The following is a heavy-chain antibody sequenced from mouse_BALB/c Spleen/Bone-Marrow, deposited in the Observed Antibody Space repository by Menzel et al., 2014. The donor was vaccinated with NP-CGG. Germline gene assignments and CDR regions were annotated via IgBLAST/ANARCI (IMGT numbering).Heavy chain of an antibody. CDR1: GFNIKDTY. J-gene: IGHJ4*01. CDR3: ARRGYFGNYYYAMDY. CDR2: IDPANGNT. D-gene: IGHD2-1*01. V-gene: IGHV14-3*02. Sequence: VQLQQSGAELVKPGASVKLSCTASGFNIKDTYMHWVKQRPEQSLEWIGRIDPANGNTKYDPKFQGKATITADTSSNTAYLQLSSLTSEDTAVYYCARRGYFGNYYYAMDYWGQGTSVTVSS.